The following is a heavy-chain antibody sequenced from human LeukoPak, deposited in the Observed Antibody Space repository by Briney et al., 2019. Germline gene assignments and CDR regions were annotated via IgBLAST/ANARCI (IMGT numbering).Heavy chain of an antibody. CDR3: ARHLFPMVGATYYFDY. CDR2: IYYSGST. Sequence: PSETLSLTCTVSGGSISSSSYYWGWIRQPPGKGLEWIGSIYYSGSTYYNPSLKSRVTISVDTSKNQFSLKLSPVTAADTAVYCCARHLFPMVGATYYFDYWGQGTLVTVSS. V-gene: IGHV4-39*01. CDR1: GGSISSSSYY. D-gene: IGHD1-26*01. J-gene: IGHJ4*02.